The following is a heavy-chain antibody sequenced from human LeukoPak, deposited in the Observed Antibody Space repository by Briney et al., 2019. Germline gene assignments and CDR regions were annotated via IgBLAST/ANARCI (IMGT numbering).Heavy chain of an antibody. Sequence: GGSLRLSCVASGFTFSSNGMHWVRQAPGKGLEWVANIKQDASEKYYVDSAKGRFTISRDNAKNSLYLQMNSLRAEDTAVYYCARDYALLWFGELLEGGGDYFFDYWGQGTLATVSS. J-gene: IGHJ4*02. D-gene: IGHD3-10*01. CDR2: IKQDASEK. CDR3: ARDYALLWFGELLEGGGDYFFDY. V-gene: IGHV3-7*01. CDR1: GFTFSSNG.